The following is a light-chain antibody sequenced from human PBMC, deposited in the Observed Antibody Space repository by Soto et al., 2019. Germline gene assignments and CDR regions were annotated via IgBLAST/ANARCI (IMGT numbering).Light chain of an antibody. V-gene: IGLV1-40*01. J-gene: IGLJ3*02. CDR3: QSYDSSLSGWV. Sequence: QSVLTQPPSVSGAPGQRVTISCTGSSSNIGAGYDVHWYQQLPGTAPKLLIYGNSNRPSGVPDRFSGYKSGTSASLAITGXQXXXXXXXYCQSYDSSLSGWVFGGGTKLTVL. CDR1: SSNIGAGYD. CDR2: GNS.